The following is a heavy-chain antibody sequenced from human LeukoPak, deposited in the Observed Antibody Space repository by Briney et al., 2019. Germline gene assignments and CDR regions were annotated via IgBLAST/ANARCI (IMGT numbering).Heavy chain of an antibody. CDR2: IYSGGST. CDR1: GFTVSSNY. CDR3: ARSPDRSGGSCYLTDGNWFDP. Sequence: GESLRLSCAASGFTVSSNYMSWVRQAPGKGLEWVSVIYSGGSTYYADSVKGRFTISRDNSKNTLYLQMNSLRAEDTAVYYCARSPDRSGGSCYLTDGNWFDPWGQGTLVTVSS. J-gene: IGHJ5*02. D-gene: IGHD2-15*01. V-gene: IGHV3-53*05.